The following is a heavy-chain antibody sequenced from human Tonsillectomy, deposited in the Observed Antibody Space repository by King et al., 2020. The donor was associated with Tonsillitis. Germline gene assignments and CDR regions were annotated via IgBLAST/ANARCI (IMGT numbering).Heavy chain of an antibody. V-gene: IGHV3-15*01. J-gene: IGHJ4*02. CDR2: IKSKTYGGTT. Sequence: VQLVESGGGLAKPGGSLRLSCVASGFIFNDAWMSWVRQAPGKGLEWVGRIKSKTYGGTTDYAAPVKGRFTISRDDSKNTLYLQMNSLRTEDTAVYYCTTLPQTYYPNDTGPPFDYWGQGTLVTVSS. CDR3: TTLPQTYYPNDTGPPFDY. CDR1: GFIFNDAW. D-gene: IGHD2-8*02.